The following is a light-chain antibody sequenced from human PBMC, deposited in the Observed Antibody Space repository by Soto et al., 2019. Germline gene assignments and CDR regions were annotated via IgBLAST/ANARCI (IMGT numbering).Light chain of an antibody. CDR1: QSVSSSY. J-gene: IGKJ5*01. CDR3: QQYENSPIT. V-gene: IGKV3-20*01. CDR2: GAS. Sequence: EIVLTQSPATISLSRGESSTLSGRASQSVSSSYLAWYQQKPVQAPRLLIYGASSRATGIPDRFSGTGSETDFTLTISRLEHEDFAVYYYQQYENSPITFGQGTRLEIK.